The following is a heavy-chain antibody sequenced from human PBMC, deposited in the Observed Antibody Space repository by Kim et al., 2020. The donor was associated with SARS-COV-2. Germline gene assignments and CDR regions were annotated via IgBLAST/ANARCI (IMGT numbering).Heavy chain of an antibody. J-gene: IGHJ4*01. D-gene: IGHD1-26*01. Sequence: AESVKGLFTISRDNAKNTLILQISSLRVEATAVYSCAKRVGLSAYYFDYWGQGTLVTVSS. V-gene: IGHV3-23*01. CDR3: AKRVGLSAYYFDY.